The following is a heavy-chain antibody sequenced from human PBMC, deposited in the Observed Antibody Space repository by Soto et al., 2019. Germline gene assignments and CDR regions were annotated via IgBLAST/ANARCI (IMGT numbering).Heavy chain of an antibody. Sequence: QVQLVQSGAEVKKPGSSVKVSSKASGGTFSSYTISWVRQAPGQGLEWMGRIIPILGIANYAQKCQGRVTITADKSTSTAYMELSRLRSEDTAVYYCARDGRDSGYDWTFDYWGQGTLVTVSS. J-gene: IGHJ4*02. CDR3: ARDGRDSGYDWTFDY. D-gene: IGHD5-12*01. V-gene: IGHV1-69*08. CDR1: GGTFSSYT. CDR2: IIPILGIA.